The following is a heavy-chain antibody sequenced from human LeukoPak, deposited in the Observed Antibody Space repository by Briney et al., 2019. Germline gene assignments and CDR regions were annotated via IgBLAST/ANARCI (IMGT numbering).Heavy chain of an antibody. J-gene: IGHJ4*02. Sequence: PSETLSLTCTVSGDSISTYYWGCIRQPPGKGLEWIGYFYNTGTTNYNPSLKSRVTISVDTSNNQFSLKLSSVTAADTAVYYCARVAKDGYSYGYVDYWGQGTLVTVSS. V-gene: IGHV4-59*01. D-gene: IGHD5-18*01. CDR2: FYNTGTT. CDR1: GDSISTYY. CDR3: ARVAKDGYSYGYVDY.